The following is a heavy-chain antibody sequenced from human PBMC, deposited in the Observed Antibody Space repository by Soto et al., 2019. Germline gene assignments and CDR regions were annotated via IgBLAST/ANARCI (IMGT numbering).Heavy chain of an antibody. V-gene: IGHV3-43*01. CDR1: GFTFHDRT. Sequence: GGSLRLSCGASGFTFHDRTMHWVRQAPGKGLEWVSLISWNSRNRFYADSVKGRFTISRDNSKNSVYLQMNSLTTEDTALYYCAKEMGEWLPLDYWGQGVQVTVSS. CDR3: AKEMGEWLPLDY. D-gene: IGHD3-3*01. J-gene: IGHJ4*02. CDR2: ISWNSRNR.